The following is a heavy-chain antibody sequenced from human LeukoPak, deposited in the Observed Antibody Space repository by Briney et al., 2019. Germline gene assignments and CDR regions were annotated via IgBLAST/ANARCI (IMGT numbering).Heavy chain of an antibody. V-gene: IGHV1-46*01. Sequence: ASVKVSCKASGYTFTSYYMHWVRQAPGQGLEWMGIINPSGGSTSYAQRFQGRVTMTRDTSTSTVYMELSSLRSEDTAVYYCVRQDYGDYVGLGYWGQGTLVTVSS. D-gene: IGHD4-17*01. CDR1: GYTFTSYY. CDR3: VRQDYGDYVGLGY. J-gene: IGHJ4*02. CDR2: INPSGGST.